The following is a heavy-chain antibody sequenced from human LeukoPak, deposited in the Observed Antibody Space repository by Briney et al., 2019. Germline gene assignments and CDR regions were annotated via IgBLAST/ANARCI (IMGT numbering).Heavy chain of an antibody. CDR3: ARSPVRWLPFDY. CDR1: GGTFSSYA. J-gene: IGHJ4*02. V-gene: IGHV1-69*05. Sequence: GASVKVSCKASGGTFSSYAISWVRQAPGQGLEWMGGIIPIFGTANYAQKSQGRVTITTDESMSTAYMELSSLRSEDTAVYYCARSPVRWLPFDYWGQGTLVTVSS. CDR2: IIPIFGTA. D-gene: IGHD5-24*01.